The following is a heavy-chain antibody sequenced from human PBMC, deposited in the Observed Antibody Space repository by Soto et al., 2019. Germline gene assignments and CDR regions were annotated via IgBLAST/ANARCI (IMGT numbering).Heavy chain of an antibody. Sequence: SETLSLTCTVSDGSISSYYWSWLRQPPGKGLEWVGFAYYSGTTNYNPSLKSRVTISVDTSKNQFSLKLSSVTAADTAVYYCARGGCGGDCPYYYYYGMDIWGQGTTVTVSS. V-gene: IGHV4-59*01. CDR1: DGSISSYY. CDR2: AYYSGTT. D-gene: IGHD2-21*02. J-gene: IGHJ6*02. CDR3: ARGGCGGDCPYYYYYGMDI.